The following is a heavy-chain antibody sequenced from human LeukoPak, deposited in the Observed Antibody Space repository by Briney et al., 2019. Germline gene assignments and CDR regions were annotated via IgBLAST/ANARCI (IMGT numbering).Heavy chain of an antibody. Sequence: GASVKVSCKASGGTFSSYAISWVRQAPGQGLEWMGGIIPIFGTANYAQKFQGRVTITADKSTSTAYMELSSLRSEDTAVYYCARSRYSSSWYDAFDIWGQGTMVTVSS. CDR2: IIPIFGTA. CDR3: ARSRYSSSWYDAFDI. J-gene: IGHJ3*02. V-gene: IGHV1-69*06. CDR1: GGTFSSYA. D-gene: IGHD6-13*01.